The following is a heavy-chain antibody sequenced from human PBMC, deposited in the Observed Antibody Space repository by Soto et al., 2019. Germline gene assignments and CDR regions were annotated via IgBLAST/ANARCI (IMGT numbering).Heavy chain of an antibody. CDR2: IDPSDSYI. V-gene: IGHV5-10-1*01. CDR1: GYSFTKYW. D-gene: IGHD2-2*01. CDR3: ARHLVGSTRGNFDY. Sequence: PGESLKISCKGSGYSFTKYWISWVRQMPGKGLEWMGRIDPSDSYINYSPSFQGHVTISADKSINTAYLQWSGLRASDTAMYFCARHLVGSTRGNFDYWGQGTLVTVSS. J-gene: IGHJ4*01.